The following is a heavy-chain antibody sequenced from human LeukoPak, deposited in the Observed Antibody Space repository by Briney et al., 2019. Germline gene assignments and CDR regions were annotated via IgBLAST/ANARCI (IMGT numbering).Heavy chain of an antibody. V-gene: IGHV4-61*02. Sequence: SQTLSLTCTVSGGSISSGSYYWSWIRQPAGKGLEWIGRIYTSGSTNYNPSLKSRVTISVDTSKNQFSLKLSSVTAADTAVYYCARGLDYYDSSGYYYGTYFDYWGQGTLVTVSS. D-gene: IGHD3-22*01. CDR2: IYTSGST. J-gene: IGHJ4*02. CDR3: ARGLDYYDSSGYYYGTYFDY. CDR1: GGSISSGSYY.